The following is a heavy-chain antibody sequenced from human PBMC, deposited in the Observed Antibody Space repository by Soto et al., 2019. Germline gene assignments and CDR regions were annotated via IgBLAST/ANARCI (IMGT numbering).Heavy chain of an antibody. Sequence: SETLSLTCTVSGGSISSSSYYWGWIRQPPGKGLEWIGSIYYSGSTYYNPSLKSRVTISVDTSKNQFSLKLSSVTAADTAVYYWASLSRLQLWFRYWGQGTLVTVSS. V-gene: IGHV4-39*01. CDR3: ASLSRLQLWFRY. CDR1: GGSISSSSYY. J-gene: IGHJ4*02. D-gene: IGHD5-18*01. CDR2: IYYSGST.